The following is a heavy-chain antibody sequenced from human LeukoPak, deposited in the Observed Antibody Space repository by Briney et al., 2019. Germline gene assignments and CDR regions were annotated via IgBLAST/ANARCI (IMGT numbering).Heavy chain of an antibody. D-gene: IGHD3-10*02. CDR2: IYYSGST. J-gene: IGHJ6*03. CDR3: ARVMLDYYYYMDV. CDR1: GCSISSYY. Sequence: SETLSLTCTVSGCSISSYYWSWLRQPPGKGLEWIGYIYYSGSTNYNPSLKSRVTISVDTSKNQFSLKLSSVTDSDTAVSYCARVMLDYYYYMDVWGKGTTVTVSS. V-gene: IGHV4-59*01.